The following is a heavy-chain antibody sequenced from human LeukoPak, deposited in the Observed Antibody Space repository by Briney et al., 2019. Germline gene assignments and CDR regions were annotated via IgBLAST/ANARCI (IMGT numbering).Heavy chain of an antibody. J-gene: IGHJ5*02. D-gene: IGHD3-22*01. Sequence: SETLSLTCTVSGGSISIYYCSWIRQPAGKGLEWIGRIYTSGSTYTSGSTNYNPSLKSRVTISVDKSKNQFSLKLSSVTAADTAVYYCGRDYDSSGYLPWGQGTLVTVSS. V-gene: IGHV4-4*07. CDR3: GRDYDSSGYLP. CDR1: GGSISIYY. CDR2: IYTSGSTYTSGST.